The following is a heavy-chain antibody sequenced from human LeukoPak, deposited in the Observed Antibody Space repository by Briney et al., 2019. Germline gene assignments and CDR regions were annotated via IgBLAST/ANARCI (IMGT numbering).Heavy chain of an antibody. CDR2: IIHSGST. Sequence: KSSETLSLTCAVYGGSFSGYYWSWIRQPPGKGLEWIGEIIHSGSTNYDPPLKSRVNISVDTSKNQFSLKLSSVAAADTAVYYCARGGRAVRAVIIRPIDYWGQGTLVTVSS. V-gene: IGHV4-34*01. CDR3: ARGGRAVRAVIIRPIDY. D-gene: IGHD3-10*01. J-gene: IGHJ4*02. CDR1: GGSFSGYY.